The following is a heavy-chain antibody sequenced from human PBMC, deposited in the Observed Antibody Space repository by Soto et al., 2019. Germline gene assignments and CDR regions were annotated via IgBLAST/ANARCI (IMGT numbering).Heavy chain of an antibody. Sequence: QLQLQESGPGLVEPSETLSLTCTVSGGSISSSTYYWGWIRLPPGKGLEWIGTMYYSGSTYYNTSLKSRVTISVDTSKNQFSLKLSSVTAADTAVYYCARFYCSSTSCSYGLDVWGQGTTVTVSS. J-gene: IGHJ6*02. D-gene: IGHD2-2*01. V-gene: IGHV4-39*01. CDR3: ARFYCSSTSCSYGLDV. CDR1: GGSISSSTYY. CDR2: MYYSGST.